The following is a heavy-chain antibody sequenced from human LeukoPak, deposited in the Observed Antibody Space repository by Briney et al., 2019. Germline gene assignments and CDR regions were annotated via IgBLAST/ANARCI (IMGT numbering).Heavy chain of an antibody. J-gene: IGHJ4*02. CDR2: ISSSGSII. Sequence: GGSLRLSCAASGFTFSSYGMSWVRQAPGKGLEWVSYISSSGSIIYYADSVKGRFTISRDNAKNSLYLQMNSLRAEDTAVYYCASGGTTGTFYFDYWGQGTLVTVSS. D-gene: IGHD1-1*01. CDR3: ASGGTTGTFYFDY. V-gene: IGHV3-48*04. CDR1: GFTFSSYG.